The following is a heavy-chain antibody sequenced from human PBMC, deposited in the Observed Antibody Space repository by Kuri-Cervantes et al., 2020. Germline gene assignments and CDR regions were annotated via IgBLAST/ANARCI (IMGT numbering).Heavy chain of an antibody. Sequence: GGSLRLSCAASGFTFSSYSMNWVRQAPGKGLEWVSSISSSSSYIYYADSGKGRFTISRDNAKNSLYLQMNSLRAEDTAVYYCARDRDYGSGSYTYWGQGTLVTVSS. CDR2: ISSSSSYI. CDR3: ARDRDYGSGSYTY. V-gene: IGHV3-21*01. J-gene: IGHJ4*02. D-gene: IGHD3-10*01. CDR1: GFTFSSYS.